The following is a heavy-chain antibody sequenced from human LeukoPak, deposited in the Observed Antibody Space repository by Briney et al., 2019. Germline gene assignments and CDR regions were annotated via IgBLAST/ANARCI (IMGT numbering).Heavy chain of an antibody. V-gene: IGHV1-18*04. Sequence: ASVKVSCKASGYAFSSYAISWVRQAPGQGLEWMGWISPYNGNTKYAQKFQGRVTMTTDTSTSTAYMELRSLRAEDTAVYYCARDGKQLALAFDYWGQGTLVTVSS. CDR3: ARDGKQLALAFDY. CDR1: GYAFSSYA. D-gene: IGHD6-13*01. CDR2: ISPYNGNT. J-gene: IGHJ4*02.